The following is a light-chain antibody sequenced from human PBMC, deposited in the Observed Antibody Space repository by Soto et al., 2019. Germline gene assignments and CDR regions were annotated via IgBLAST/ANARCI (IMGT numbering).Light chain of an antibody. CDR3: CSYTTSSTRV. V-gene: IGLV2-14*01. CDR1: MRDVGAYNL. CDR2: EVR. Sequence: QSALTQPASVSGSAGQSITISCSGTMRDVGAYNLVSWYQQHPGTAPKLIIYEVRNRPSGISSRFSGSRSGNTASLTISGLQAEDEADYYCCSYTTSSTRVFGTGTKLTVL. J-gene: IGLJ1*01.